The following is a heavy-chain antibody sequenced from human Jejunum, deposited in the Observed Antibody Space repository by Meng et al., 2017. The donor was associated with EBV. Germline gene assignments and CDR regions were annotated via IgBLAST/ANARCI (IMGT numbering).Heavy chain of an antibody. CDR2: IYHSGST. CDR3: ARYGSGYFPALWY. V-gene: IGHV4-4*02. D-gene: IGHD3-3*01. CDR1: GDAISSSNW. Sequence: VRLQEPGPGLVKPSGTLVLTCAVSGDAISSSNWWSWVRQPPGKGLEWIGEIYHSGSTNYNPSLKSRVTISVDKSKNQFSLKLSSVTAADTAVYYCARYGSGYFPALWYWGQGTLVTVSS. J-gene: IGHJ4*02.